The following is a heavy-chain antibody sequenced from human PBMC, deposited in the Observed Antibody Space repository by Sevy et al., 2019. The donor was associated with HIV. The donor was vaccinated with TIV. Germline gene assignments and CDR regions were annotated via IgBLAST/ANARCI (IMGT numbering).Heavy chain of an antibody. D-gene: IGHD2-2*01. CDR2: ISPYTGDT. CDR1: GYTFRSYG. J-gene: IGHJ4*02. CDR3: ARDKPQGVVVIPGAMWGGIDY. V-gene: IGHV1-18*01. Sequence: ASVKVSCKASGYTFRSYGISWVRQAPGQGLEWMGWISPYTGDTDFARNVQARVSMTSDTSTSTAYMGLRSLRSDDTALYYCARDKPQGVVVIPGAMWGGIDYWGQGTPVTVSS.